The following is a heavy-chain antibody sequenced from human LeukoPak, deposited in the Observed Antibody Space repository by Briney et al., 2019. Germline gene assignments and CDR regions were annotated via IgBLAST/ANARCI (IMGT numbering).Heavy chain of an antibody. CDR3: AKEVRGMDV. Sequence: GGSLRLSCAASGFTFSSYGMHWVRQAPGKGLEWVAVISYDGSNKYYADSVKGRFTISRDNSKNTLYLQMSSLRAEDTAVYYCAKEVRGMDVWGQGTTVTVSS. V-gene: IGHV3-30*18. D-gene: IGHD4-11*01. J-gene: IGHJ6*02. CDR1: GFTFSSYG. CDR2: ISYDGSNK.